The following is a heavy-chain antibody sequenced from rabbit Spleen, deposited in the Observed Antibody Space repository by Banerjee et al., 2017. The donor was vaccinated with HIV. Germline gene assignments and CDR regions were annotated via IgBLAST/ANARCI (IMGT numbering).Heavy chain of an antibody. J-gene: IGHJ6*01. CDR3: ARDAGTSFSTYGMDL. CDR1: GFSFNSGYD. V-gene: IGHV1S40*01. CDR2: AYAGGSGST. D-gene: IGHD8-1*01. Sequence: QSLEESGGGLVKPGASLTLTCKASGFSFNSGYDMCWVRQVPGKGLEWVACAYAGGSGSTYSATWAKGRFTISKTSSTTVSLQMTSLTAADTATYFCARDAGTSFSTYGMDLWGPGTLVTVS.